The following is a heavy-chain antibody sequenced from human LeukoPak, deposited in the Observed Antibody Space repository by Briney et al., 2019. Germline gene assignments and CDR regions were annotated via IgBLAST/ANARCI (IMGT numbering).Heavy chain of an antibody. J-gene: IGHJ4*02. V-gene: IGHV3-7*01. CDR3: ARDRSDRLFDY. CDR1: GFIFSNYW. D-gene: IGHD6-19*01. CDR2: IKQDGSQK. Sequence: GGSLRLSCAASGFIFSNYWMPWVRQSPGKGLEWVANIKQDGSQKYYVDSVKGRFTISRDNAKNSLYLEMNSLRAEDTAVYYCARDRSDRLFDYWGQGILVTVSS.